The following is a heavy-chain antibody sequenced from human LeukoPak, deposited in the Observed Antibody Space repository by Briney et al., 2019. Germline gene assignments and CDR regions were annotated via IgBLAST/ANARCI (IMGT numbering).Heavy chain of an antibody. CDR1: GFTFSSYG. D-gene: IGHD6-13*01. Sequence: QPGRSLRLSCAASGFTFSSYGMHWVRQAPGKGLEWVAVISYDGSNKYYADSVKGRFTIPRDNSKNTLYLQMNSLRAEDTAVYYCAIIAAAGKGYFDYWGQGTLATVSS. CDR3: AIIAAAGKGYFDY. J-gene: IGHJ4*02. V-gene: IGHV3-30*03. CDR2: ISYDGSNK.